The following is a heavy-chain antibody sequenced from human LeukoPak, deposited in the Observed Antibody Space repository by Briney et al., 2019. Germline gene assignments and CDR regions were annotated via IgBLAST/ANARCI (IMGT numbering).Heavy chain of an antibody. D-gene: IGHD2-21*01. CDR3: ATSNDAKIAPFDH. CDR1: GVSMSAYQ. J-gene: IGHJ4*02. Sequence: SETLSLTCTVSGVSMSAYQWSWFRQSPEKGLEWIGCINTKGETSYNPSLKSRVTTSVDTPKSQFSLRLTSVTAADTAVYYCATSNDAKIAPFDHWGQGAPVTVSS. V-gene: IGHV4-4*09. CDR2: INTKGET.